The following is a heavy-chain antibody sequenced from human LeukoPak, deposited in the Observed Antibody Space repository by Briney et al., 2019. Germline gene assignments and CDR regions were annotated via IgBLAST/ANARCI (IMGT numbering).Heavy chain of an antibody. V-gene: IGHV4-4*02. J-gene: IGHJ4*02. CDR1: GGCISSRNW. Sequence: SGTLSLTCAVSGGCISSRNWWSWVRQPPGKGLEWIGEIYHSGSTNYNPSLKTRVTISVDKSKNQFSLKLSSVTAADTAVYYCARASHDYGDYSHFDYWGQGTLVTVSS. CDR3: ARASHDYGDYSHFDY. CDR2: IYHSGST. D-gene: IGHD4-17*01.